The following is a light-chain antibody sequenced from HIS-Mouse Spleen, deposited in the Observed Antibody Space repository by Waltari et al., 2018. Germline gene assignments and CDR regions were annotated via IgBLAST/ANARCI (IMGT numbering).Light chain of an antibody. CDR2: RNN. V-gene: IGLV1-47*01. J-gene: IGLJ2*01. CDR3: AAWDDSLSGVV. Sequence: QSVLTQPPSASGTPGPRVTIPCSGRSSNIGSNYVSWYQQLPGPAPKLLIYRNNQRPSGVPDRFSGSKSGTSASLAISGLRSEDEADYYCAAWDDSLSGVVFGGGTKLTVL. CDR1: SSNIGSNY.